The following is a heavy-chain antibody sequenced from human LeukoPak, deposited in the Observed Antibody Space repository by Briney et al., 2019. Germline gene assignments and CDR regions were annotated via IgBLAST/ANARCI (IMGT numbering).Heavy chain of an antibody. V-gene: IGHV1-8*01. Sequence: ASVNVSCKASGYTFTSYDINGVRQATGQGLEWMGWMNPNRGNTGYAQKFQGRVTMTRNTSISTDYMQLRSLRSEDTAVYYCARERSSSWSNRGLDYWGQGTLVTVSS. CDR3: ARERSSSWSNRGLDY. CDR2: MNPNRGNT. CDR1: GYTFTSYD. J-gene: IGHJ4*02. D-gene: IGHD6-13*01.